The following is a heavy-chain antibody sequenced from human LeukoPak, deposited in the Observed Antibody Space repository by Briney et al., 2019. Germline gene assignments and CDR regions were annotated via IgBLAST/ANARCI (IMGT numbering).Heavy chain of an antibody. V-gene: IGHV3-64D*06. CDR1: GLSFSAYS. J-gene: IGHJ4*02. CDR2: IRPDGGTT. CDR3: VPKGTEGY. Sequence: GGSLRLSGSASGLSFSAYSMHWVRQAPGKGLEYVSAIRPDGGTTYYADSVRGRFSISRDNSKNTLYLQMSSLRVEDTAVYYCVPKGTEGYWGQGTLVTVSS.